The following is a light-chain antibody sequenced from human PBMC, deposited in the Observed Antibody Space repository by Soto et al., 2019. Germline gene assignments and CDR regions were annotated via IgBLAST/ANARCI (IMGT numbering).Light chain of an antibody. J-gene: IGKJ1*01. V-gene: IGKV3-15*01. CDR2: GAS. CDR1: QSISSSY. CDR3: QQYNNWPPWT. Sequence: ETVMPQSTATLSVSPGGRATLSCRASQSISSSYLAWYQQRPGQAPRLLIYGASTRATGIPARFSGSGSGTEFTLTISSLQSEDFAVYYCQQYNNWPPWTFGQGTKVDIK.